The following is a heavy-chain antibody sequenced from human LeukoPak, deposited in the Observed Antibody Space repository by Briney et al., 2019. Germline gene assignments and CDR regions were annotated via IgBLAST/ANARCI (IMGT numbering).Heavy chain of an antibody. Sequence: SETLSLTCTVSAGSISSSSHHWGWIRQPPGKGLEWIGSIYYSGSTYYNPSLKSRVTISVDTSKNQFSLKLSSVTAADTAVYYCARMYYYDSSGQYWGQGTLVTVSS. CDR3: ARMYYYDSSGQY. D-gene: IGHD3-22*01. CDR2: IYYSGST. J-gene: IGHJ4*02. V-gene: IGHV4-39*01. CDR1: AGSISSSSHH.